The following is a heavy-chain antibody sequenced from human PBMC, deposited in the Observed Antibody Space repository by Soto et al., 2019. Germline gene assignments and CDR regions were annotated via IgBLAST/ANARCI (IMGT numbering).Heavy chain of an antibody. CDR3: AREERYYGDLPFGY. V-gene: IGHV1-18*01. CDR2: ISAYNGNT. J-gene: IGHJ4*02. CDR1: GYTFTSYG. D-gene: IGHD4-17*01. Sequence: GASVKVSCKASGYTFTSYGISWVRQAPGQGLEWMGWISAYNGNTNYAQKLQGRVTMTTDTSTSTAYMELRSLRSDDTAVYYCAREERYYGDLPFGYWGQGTLVTVSS.